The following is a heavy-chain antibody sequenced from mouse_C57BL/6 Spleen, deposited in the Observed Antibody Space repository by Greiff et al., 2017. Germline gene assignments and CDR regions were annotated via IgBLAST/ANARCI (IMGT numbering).Heavy chain of an antibody. CDR3: AREETGTY. J-gene: IGHJ3*01. V-gene: IGHV1-82*01. D-gene: IGHD4-1*01. Sequence: VKLMESGPELVKPGASVKISCKASGYAFSSSWMNWVKQRPGKGLEWIGRIYPGDGDTNYNGKFKGKATLTADKSSSTAYMQLSSLTSEDSAVYFCAREETGTYWGQGTLVTVSA. CDR2: IYPGDGDT. CDR1: GYAFSSSW.